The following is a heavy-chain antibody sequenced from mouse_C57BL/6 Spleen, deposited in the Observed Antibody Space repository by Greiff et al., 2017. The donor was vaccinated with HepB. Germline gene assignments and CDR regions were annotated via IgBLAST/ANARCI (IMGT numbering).Heavy chain of an antibody. CDR3: TSHTPWAY. CDR2: IDPETGGT. V-gene: IGHV1-15*01. CDR1: GYTFTDYE. D-gene: IGHD5-1-1*01. J-gene: IGHJ3*01. Sequence: VKLQESGAELVRPGASVTLSCKASGYTFTDYEMHWVKQTPVHGLEWIGAIDPETGGTAYNQKFKGKAILTADKSSSTAYMELRSLTSEDSAVYYCTSHTPWAYWGQGTLVTVSA.